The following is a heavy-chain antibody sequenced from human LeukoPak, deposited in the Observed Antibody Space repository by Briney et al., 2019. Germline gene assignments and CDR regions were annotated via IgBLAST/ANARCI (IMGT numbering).Heavy chain of an antibody. CDR2: ISVSTGNT. J-gene: IGHJ4*02. D-gene: IGHD1-26*01. CDR1: GYDFGRYG. CDR3: VREVGSTRVDFAF. V-gene: IGHV1-18*01. Sequence: ASVKISCKASGYDFGRYGISWVRQAPGQGLEFVGWISVSTGNTNYAQKLQGRVTMTTDTSTDTAYMELRSLSSDDTALYFCVREVGSTRVDFAFWGQGTLVTVSS.